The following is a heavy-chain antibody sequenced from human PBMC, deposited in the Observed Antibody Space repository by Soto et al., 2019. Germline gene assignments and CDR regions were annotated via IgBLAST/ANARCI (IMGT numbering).Heavy chain of an antibody. CDR3: ARSWYFAFDI. Sequence: SETLSLTCAVYGGSFSGYYWSWIRQPPGKGLEWIGYIYHSGSTNYNPSLKSRVTISVDTSKNQFSLKLSSVTAADTAVYYCARSWYFAFDIWGQGTMVTVSS. V-gene: IGHV4-59*08. CDR2: IYHSGST. CDR1: GGSFSGYY. D-gene: IGHD6-13*01. J-gene: IGHJ3*02.